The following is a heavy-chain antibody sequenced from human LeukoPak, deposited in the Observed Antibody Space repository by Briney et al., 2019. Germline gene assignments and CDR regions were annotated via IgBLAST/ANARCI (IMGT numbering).Heavy chain of an antibody. CDR2: IYYSVSA. Sequence: SETLSLTCTVSGGSISSYYWNWIRQPPGKGLEWIGYIYYSVSANYNPSLKSRVTISVDTSKSQFSLRLNSVTPADTAVYYCARSTYYAMDVWGQGTTVTVSS. CDR1: GGSISSYY. J-gene: IGHJ6*02. CDR3: ARSTYYAMDV. V-gene: IGHV4-59*01.